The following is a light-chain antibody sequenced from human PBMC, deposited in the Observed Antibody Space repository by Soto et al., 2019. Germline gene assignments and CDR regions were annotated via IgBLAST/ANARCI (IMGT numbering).Light chain of an antibody. J-gene: IGKJ4*01. CDR1: QGISSY. CDR2: AAS. CDR3: QQYYSYPLT. Sequence: RLAQSPSSLSASTGDRVTITCRASQGISSYLAWYQQKPGKAPKLLIYAASTLQSGVPSRFSGSGSGTDFTLTISCLQSEDFATYYCQQYYSYPLTFGGGTKVDI. V-gene: IGKV1-8*01.